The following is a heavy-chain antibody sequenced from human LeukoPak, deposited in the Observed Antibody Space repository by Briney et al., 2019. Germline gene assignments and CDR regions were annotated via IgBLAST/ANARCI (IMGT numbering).Heavy chain of an antibody. CDR3: AKDFKSSGWYVLPYFDY. D-gene: IGHD6-19*01. CDR1: GFTFSNYG. V-gene: IGHV3-30*02. CDR2: IRHDGSNE. Sequence: GGSLRLSCAASGFTFSNYGMHWVRQAPGKGLEWVAVIRHDGSNEYYADSVRGRFTISRDNSKNTLYLQMSSLRAEDTAVYYCAKDFKSSGWYVLPYFDYWGQGPLVTVSA. J-gene: IGHJ4*02.